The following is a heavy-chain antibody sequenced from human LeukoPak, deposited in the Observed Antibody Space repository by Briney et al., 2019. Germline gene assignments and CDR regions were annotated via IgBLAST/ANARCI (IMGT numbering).Heavy chain of an antibody. J-gene: IGHJ6*02. CDR3: AREGYRDYYYGMDV. CDR2: ISYDGSNK. V-gene: IGHV3-33*01. CDR1: GFSFSTFG. Sequence: GGSLGLSCAASGFSFSTFGMHWVRQAPGKGLEWVAVISYDGSNKLYADSVKGRFTISRDNSKNTLYLQINSLRAGDAAVYYCAREGYRDYYYGMDVWGQGTTVTVSS. D-gene: IGHD1-1*01.